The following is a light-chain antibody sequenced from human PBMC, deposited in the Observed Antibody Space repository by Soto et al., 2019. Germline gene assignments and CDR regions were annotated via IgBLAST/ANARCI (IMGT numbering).Light chain of an antibody. CDR1: QSVSRY. CDR2: NAP. V-gene: IGKV3-11*01. CDR3: QQRSNWPLT. Sequence: EIVLTQSPATLSLSPGERATLSCRASQSVSRYLVWFQQKPGQAPRLLIYNAPNRATGIPARFSGSGSGTDFTLTISSLEPEDFAVYYCQQRSNWPLTFGGGTKVEIK. J-gene: IGKJ4*01.